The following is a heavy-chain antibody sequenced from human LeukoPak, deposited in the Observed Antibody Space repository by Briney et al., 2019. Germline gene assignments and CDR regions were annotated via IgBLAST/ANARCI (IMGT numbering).Heavy chain of an antibody. Sequence: GGSLRLSCAASGFTFSNYAMSWVRQAPGKGLEWVGRIKSKTDGGTTDYAAPVKGRFTISRDDSKNTLYLQMNSLKTEDTAVYYCTTRTLTIFGVVIIDYWGQGTLVTVSS. J-gene: IGHJ4*02. CDR2: IKSKTDGGTT. CDR3: TTRTLTIFGVVIIDY. D-gene: IGHD3-3*01. V-gene: IGHV3-15*01. CDR1: GFTFSNYA.